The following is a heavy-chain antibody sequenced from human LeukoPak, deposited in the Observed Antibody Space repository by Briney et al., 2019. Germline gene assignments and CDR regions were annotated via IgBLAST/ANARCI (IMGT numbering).Heavy chain of an antibody. Sequence: ASVKVSCKASGYTFTAYYLHWVRQAPGQGLEWMGWINPNSGGTNYAQKFQGRVTMTRDTSISTAYMELSRLRSDDTAVYCCARGSDYYYDSSGYFWVLWGQGTLVTVSS. CDR3: ARGSDYYYDSSGYFWVL. D-gene: IGHD3-22*01. CDR2: INPNSGGT. J-gene: IGHJ4*02. CDR1: GYTFTAYY. V-gene: IGHV1-2*02.